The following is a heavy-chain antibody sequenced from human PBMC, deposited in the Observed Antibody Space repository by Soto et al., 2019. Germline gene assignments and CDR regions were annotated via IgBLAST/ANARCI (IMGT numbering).Heavy chain of an antibody. V-gene: IGHV3-23*01. CDR3: AKSRYCSGGSCKRYYYYYYMDV. D-gene: IGHD2-15*01. Sequence: GGSLRLSCAASGFTFSSYAMSWVRQAPGKGLEWVSAISGSGGSTYYADSVKGRFTISRDNSKNTLYLQMNSLRAEDTAVYYCAKSRYCSGGSCKRYYYYYYMDVWGKGTTVTVSS. J-gene: IGHJ6*03. CDR1: GFTFSSYA. CDR2: ISGSGGST.